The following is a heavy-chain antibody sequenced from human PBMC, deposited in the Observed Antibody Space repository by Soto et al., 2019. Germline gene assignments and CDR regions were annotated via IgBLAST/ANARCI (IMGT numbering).Heavy chain of an antibody. V-gene: IGHV4-4*02. CDR1: GSSISTTNW. D-gene: IGHD6-13*01. CDR2: IYHSGST. J-gene: IGHJ5*02. CDR3: ARAKAPLYSSSWYWFDP. Sequence: SETLSLTCGVSGSSISTTNWWSWVRQPPGEGLEWIGEIYHSGSTNYNPSLKSRVTISVDTSKNQFSLKLSSVTAADTAVYYCARAKAPLYSSSWYWFDPWGQGTLVTVSS.